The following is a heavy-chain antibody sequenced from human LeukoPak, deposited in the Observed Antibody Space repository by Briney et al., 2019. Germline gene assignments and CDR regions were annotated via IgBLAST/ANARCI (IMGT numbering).Heavy chain of an antibody. J-gene: IGHJ4*02. CDR3: ARENSYYDSSGYYYGSGYFDF. V-gene: IGHV4-61*01. D-gene: IGHD3-22*01. CDR2: IYYSGST. CDR1: GGSISSSSYY. Sequence: SETLSLTCTVSGGSISSSSYYWGWIRQPPGKGLEWIGYIYYSGSTNYNPSLQSRVTISVDTPNNQFSLRLSSVTAADTAVYYCARENSYYDSSGYYYGSGYFDFWGQGTLVTVSS.